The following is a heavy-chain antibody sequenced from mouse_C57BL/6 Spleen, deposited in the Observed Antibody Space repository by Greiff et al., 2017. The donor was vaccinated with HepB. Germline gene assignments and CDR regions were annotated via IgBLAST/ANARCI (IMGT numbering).Heavy chain of an antibody. D-gene: IGHD3-2*02. CDR2: ISDGGSYT. CDR1: GFTFSSYA. CDR3: ARETAQATGYYAMDY. J-gene: IGHJ4*01. Sequence: EVQGVESGGGLVKPGGSLKLSCAASGFTFSSYAMSWVRQTPEKRLEWVATISDGGSYTYYPDNVKGRFTISRDNAKNNLYLQMSHLKSEDTAMYYCARETAQATGYYAMDYWGQGTSVTVSS. V-gene: IGHV5-4*01.